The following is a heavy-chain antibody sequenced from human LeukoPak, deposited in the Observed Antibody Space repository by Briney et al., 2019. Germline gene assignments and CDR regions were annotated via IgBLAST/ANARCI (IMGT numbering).Heavy chain of an antibody. J-gene: IGHJ4*02. V-gene: IGHV4-34*01. D-gene: IGHD3-10*01. CDR1: GGSFSGYY. CDR2: INHSGST. Sequence: SETLSLTCAVYGGSFSGYYWSWIRQPPGKGLEWIGEINHSGSTNYNPSLKSRVTISLDTSKNQFSLKLSSVTAADTAVYYCARLSTMGFQTDYWGQGTLVTVSS. CDR3: ARLSTMGFQTDY.